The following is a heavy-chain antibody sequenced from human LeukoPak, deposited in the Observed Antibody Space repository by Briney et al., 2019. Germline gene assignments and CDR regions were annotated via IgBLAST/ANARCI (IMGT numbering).Heavy chain of an antibody. CDR3: GGRGVQTERETSWFDP. CDR2: ISSSSSYI. V-gene: IGHV3-21*01. CDR1: GFTFSSYS. Sequence: GGSLRLSCAASGFTFSSYSMNWVRQAPGKGLEWVSSISSSSSYIYYADSVKGRFTISRDNAKNSLYLQMNSLRAEDTAVYYCGGRGVQTERETSWFDPWGQGTLVTVSS. D-gene: IGHD1-14*01. J-gene: IGHJ5*01.